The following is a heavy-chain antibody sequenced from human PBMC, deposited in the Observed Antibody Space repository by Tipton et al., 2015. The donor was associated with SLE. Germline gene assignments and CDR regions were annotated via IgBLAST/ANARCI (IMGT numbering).Heavy chain of an antibody. D-gene: IGHD3-22*01. CDR2: IYSSGSP. V-gene: IGHV4-61*02. CDR1: GGSTSFGRFS. Sequence: TLSLTCSVSGGSTSFGRFSWSWLRRPPGKGLEWIGRIYSSGSPNYKSSLQSRVTISLDTSNNQFSLRLHSVTVADTAVYYCARGGLYETSAYSVGFDIWGQGTLVTVSP. CDR3: ARGGLYETSAYSVGFDI. J-gene: IGHJ3*02.